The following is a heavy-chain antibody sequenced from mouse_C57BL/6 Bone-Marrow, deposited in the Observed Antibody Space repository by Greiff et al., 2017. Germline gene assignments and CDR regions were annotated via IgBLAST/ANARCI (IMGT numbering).Heavy chain of an antibody. Sequence: EVMLVESGGGLVQPGGSLKLSCAASGFTFSSYAMSWVRQTPEKRLEWVATISDGGSYTYYPDNVKGRFTISRDNAKNNLYLHMNHLKSEDTAMYYCARDRVLRYPFAYWGQGTLVTVSA. CDR1: GFTFSSYA. CDR2: ISDGGSYT. CDR3: ARDRVLRYPFAY. J-gene: IGHJ3*01. D-gene: IGHD1-1*01. V-gene: IGHV5-4*01.